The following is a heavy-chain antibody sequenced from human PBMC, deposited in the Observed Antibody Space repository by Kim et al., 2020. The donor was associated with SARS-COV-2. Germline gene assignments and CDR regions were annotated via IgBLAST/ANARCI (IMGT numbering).Heavy chain of an antibody. CDR3: ARDDGFRSIDH. V-gene: IGHV3-7*01. Sequence: GGSLRLSCAASGFAIGGYWMAWLRQFPGKGLEWVANIKPDGSLKFYVDSVEGRFTVSRDNVKNSVYLQMDGLRPEDTAVYYCARDDGFRSIDHWGQGFLV. D-gene: IGHD6-25*01. J-gene: IGHJ4*02. CDR1: GFAIGGYW. CDR2: IKPDGSLK.